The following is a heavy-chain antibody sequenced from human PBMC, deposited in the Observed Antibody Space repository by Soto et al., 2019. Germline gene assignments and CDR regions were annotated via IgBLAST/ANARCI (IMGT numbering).Heavy chain of an antibody. V-gene: IGHV3-15*01. CDR1: GFTFSNAW. Sequence: PGGSLRLSCAASGFTFSNAWMSWVRQAPGKGLEWVGRIKSKTDGGTTDYAAPVKGRFTISRDDSKNTLYLQMNSLKTEDTAVYYCTTDALLECSGGSCYSGYFDYWGQGTLVSVSS. J-gene: IGHJ4*02. CDR2: IKSKTDGGTT. CDR3: TTDALLECSGGSCYSGYFDY. D-gene: IGHD2-15*01.